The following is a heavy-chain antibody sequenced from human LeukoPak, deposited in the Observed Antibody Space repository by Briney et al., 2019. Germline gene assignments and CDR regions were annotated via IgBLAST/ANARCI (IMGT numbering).Heavy chain of an antibody. Sequence: GGSLRLSCAASGFTFDGYAMHWVRQAPGKGLEWVSLISWGGGSTYYADSVKGRFTISRDNSKNSLYLHMNSLRAEDTALYYCAKDRSGNSYGHFDYWGQGTLVTASS. V-gene: IGHV3-43D*04. J-gene: IGHJ4*02. D-gene: IGHD3-10*01. CDR2: ISWGGGST. CDR1: GFTFDGYA. CDR3: AKDRSGNSYGHFDY.